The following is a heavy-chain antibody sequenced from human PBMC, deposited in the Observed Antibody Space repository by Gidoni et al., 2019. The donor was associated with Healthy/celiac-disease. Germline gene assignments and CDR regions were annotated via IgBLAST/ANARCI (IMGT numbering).Heavy chain of an antibody. V-gene: IGHV4-34*01. D-gene: IGHD3-22*01. CDR2: INHSGST. CDR1: GGSSSGYY. Sequence: QVPLQQWCAGLLMSSETLSLTCAVYGGSSSGYYWSWIRQPPGKGLEWIGEINHSGSTNYNTSLKSRVTISVDTSKNQFSLELSSVTAADTAVYYCARRPLDSSGPPLYGMDVWGQGTTITVSS. CDR3: ARRPLDSSGPPLYGMDV. J-gene: IGHJ6*02.